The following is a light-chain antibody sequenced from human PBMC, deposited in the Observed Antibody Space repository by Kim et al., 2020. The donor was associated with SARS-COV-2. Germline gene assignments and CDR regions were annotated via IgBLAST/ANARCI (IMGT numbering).Light chain of an antibody. V-gene: IGLV3-21*04. CDR2: YDS. Sequence: SYELTQPPSVSVAPGKTARITCGGNNIGSKSVHWYQQKPGQAPVLVIYYDSDRPSGIPERFSGSNSGNTATLTISRVEAGDEADYYCQAWDSSSDHPWV. CDR1: NIGSKS. J-gene: IGLJ3*02. CDR3: QAWDSSSDHPWV.